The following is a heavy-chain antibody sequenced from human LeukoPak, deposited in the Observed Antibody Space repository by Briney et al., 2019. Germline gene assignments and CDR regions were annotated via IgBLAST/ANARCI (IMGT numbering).Heavy chain of an antibody. V-gene: IGHV4-59*12. CDR2: IYYSGRT. Sequence: SETLSLTYTVSGDSISSNYWNWIRQPPGKGLEWIGNIYYSGRTDYNPSLKSRVTISVDTSKNQISLRLSSVTAADTAVYHCARDKGPYWYFDLWGRGTLVTVSS. J-gene: IGHJ2*01. CDR3: ARDKGPYWYFDL. CDR1: GDSISSNY.